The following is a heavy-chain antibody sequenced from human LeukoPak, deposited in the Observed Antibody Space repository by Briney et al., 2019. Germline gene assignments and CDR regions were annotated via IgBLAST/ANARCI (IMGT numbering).Heavy chain of an antibody. J-gene: IGHJ4*02. CDR3: AGLSGYDPYYFDY. Sequence: ASVKVSCKASGYSFTGYYMYWVRQAPGQGLEWMGCINPNSGGTDYAQKFQGRVTMTRDTSISTAYMELSRLTSDDTAVYYCAGLSGYDPYYFDYWGQGTLVAVSS. D-gene: IGHD5-12*01. V-gene: IGHV1-2*02. CDR2: INPNSGGT. CDR1: GYSFTGYY.